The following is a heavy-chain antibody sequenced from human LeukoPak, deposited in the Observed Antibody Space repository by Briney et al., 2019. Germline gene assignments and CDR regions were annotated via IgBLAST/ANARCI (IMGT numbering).Heavy chain of an antibody. CDR3: ARDATTVVTYFDY. CDR1: GFTFSSYE. CDR2: ISSSSSYI. D-gene: IGHD4-23*01. J-gene: IGHJ4*02. V-gene: IGHV3-21*01. Sequence: KPGGSLRLSCAASGFTFSSYEMNWVRQAPGKGLEWVSSISSSSSYIYYADSVKGRFTISRDNAKNSLYLQMNSLRAEDTAVYYCARDATTVVTYFDYWGQGTLVTVS.